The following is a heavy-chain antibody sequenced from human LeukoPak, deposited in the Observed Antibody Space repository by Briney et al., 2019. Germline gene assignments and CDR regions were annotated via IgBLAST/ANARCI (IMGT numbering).Heavy chain of an antibody. CDR3: AREAYSYGFRGAFDI. CDR1: GFTFSSYW. Sequence: PGGSLRLSCAASGFTFSSYWMHWVRQAPGKGLVWVSRINSDGSSTSYADSVKGRFTISRDNAKNTLYLQMNSLRAEDTAVYYCAREAYSYGFRGAFDIWGQGTMVTVSS. CDR2: INSDGSST. J-gene: IGHJ3*02. D-gene: IGHD5-18*01. V-gene: IGHV3-74*01.